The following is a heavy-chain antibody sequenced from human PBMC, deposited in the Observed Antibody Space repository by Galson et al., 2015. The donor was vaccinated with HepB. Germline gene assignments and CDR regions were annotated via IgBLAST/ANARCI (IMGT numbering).Heavy chain of an antibody. CDR1: GGSFSGYY. D-gene: IGHD6-19*01. CDR2: INHSGST. V-gene: IGHV4-34*01. Sequence: SETLSLTCAVYGGSFSGYYWSWIRQPPGKGLEWIGEINHSGSTNYNPSLKSRVTISVDTSKNQFSLKLSSVTAADTAVYYCARGQEAGAAFDYWGQGTLVTVSS. CDR3: ARGQEAGAAFDY. J-gene: IGHJ4*02.